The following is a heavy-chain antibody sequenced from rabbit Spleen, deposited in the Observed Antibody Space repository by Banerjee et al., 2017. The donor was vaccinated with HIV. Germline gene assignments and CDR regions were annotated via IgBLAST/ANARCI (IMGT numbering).Heavy chain of an antibody. CDR1: GVSFSGSSY. Sequence: QSLEESGGDLVKPGASLTLTCKASGVSFSGSSYMCWVRQAPGKGLEWVVCIDAGSSGFTYFASWAKGRFTISKTASTTVTLQMTSLTAADTATYFCARDSSSSFSSYGMDLWGQGTLVTVS. CDR2: IDAGSSGFT. D-gene: IGHD1-1*01. J-gene: IGHJ6*01. V-gene: IGHV1S40*01. CDR3: ARDSSSSFSSYGMDL.